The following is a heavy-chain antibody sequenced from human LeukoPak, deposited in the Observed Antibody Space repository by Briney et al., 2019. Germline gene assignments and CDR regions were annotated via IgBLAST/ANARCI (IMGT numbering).Heavy chain of an antibody. CDR2: ITSSSSYI. D-gene: IGHD3-10*02. J-gene: IGHJ6*04. CDR3: AELGITMIGGV. Sequence: RGGSLRLSCAASGFTFSSYTMNWVRQAPGKGPEWVSSITSSSSYIYYADSVKGRFTISRDNAKNSLYLQMNSLRAEDTAVYYCAELGITMIGGVWAKGTTVTISS. V-gene: IGHV3-21*01. CDR1: GFTFSSYT.